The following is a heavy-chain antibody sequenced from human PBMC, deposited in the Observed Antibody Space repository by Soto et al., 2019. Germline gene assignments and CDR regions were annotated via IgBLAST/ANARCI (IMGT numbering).Heavy chain of an antibody. Sequence: GGSLRLSCTVSGFAFNNYGINWVRQAPGKGLEWVSSISKSDYTYYSDSVKGRFTISRDNAKNSVSLQMNTLRVEDTAVYYCAREDSIIIPAVSDFWGQGTMVTVSS. CDR2: ISKSDYT. J-gene: IGHJ4*02. CDR1: GFAFNNYG. CDR3: AREDSIIIPAVSDF. D-gene: IGHD2-2*01. V-gene: IGHV3-21*01.